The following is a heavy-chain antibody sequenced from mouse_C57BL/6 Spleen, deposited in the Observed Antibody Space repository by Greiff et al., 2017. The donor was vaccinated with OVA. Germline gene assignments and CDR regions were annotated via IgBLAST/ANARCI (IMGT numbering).Heavy chain of an antibody. D-gene: IGHD2-3*01. Sequence: QVQLQQSGPGLVAPSQSLSITCTVSGFSLTSYGVHWVRQPPGKGLEWLVVIWSDGSTTYNSALKSRLSISKDNSKSQVFLKMNSLQTDDTAMYYCARHRSDGYYLDYWGQGTTLTVSS. J-gene: IGHJ2*01. CDR2: IWSDGST. CDR1: GFSLTSYG. CDR3: ARHRSDGYYLDY. V-gene: IGHV2-6-1*01.